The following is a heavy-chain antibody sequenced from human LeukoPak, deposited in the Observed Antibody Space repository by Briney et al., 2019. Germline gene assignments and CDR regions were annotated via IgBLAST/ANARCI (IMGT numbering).Heavy chain of an antibody. J-gene: IGHJ6*04. CDR2: INSSSITI. Sequence: GGSLRLSCAASGFTFSDYSMNWVRQAPGKGPEWIAYINSSSITIYHADSVKGRFSISRDNAKNSVYLQMNSLRGEDTALYYCARSYASGPDRYLDVWGKGTTVTVSS. CDR1: GFTFSDYS. D-gene: IGHD3-10*01. V-gene: IGHV3-48*04. CDR3: ARSYASGPDRYLDV.